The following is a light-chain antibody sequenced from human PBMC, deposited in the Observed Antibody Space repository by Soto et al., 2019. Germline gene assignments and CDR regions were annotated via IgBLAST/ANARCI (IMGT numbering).Light chain of an antibody. CDR1: SSNIGNNH. V-gene: IGLV1-51*01. Sequence: QSVLTQPPSVSAAPGQKVTISCSGSSSNIGNNHASWYQHLPGTAPKLLIFDNDKRPSGIPDRFSGSKSGTSATLGITGRQTGDEADYYCRTWDSSLSAWVFGGGTKVTVL. CDR3: RTWDSSLSAWV. J-gene: IGLJ3*02. CDR2: DND.